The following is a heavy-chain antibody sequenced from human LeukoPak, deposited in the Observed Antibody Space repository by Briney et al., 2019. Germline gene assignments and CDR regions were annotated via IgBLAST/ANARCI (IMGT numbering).Heavy chain of an antibody. CDR1: GFTFSTYA. CDR3: AKDLESVAATLDY. D-gene: IGHD6-19*01. V-gene: IGHV3-23*01. CDR2: ISGSGGSA. Sequence: GGSLRLSCAASGFTFSTYAMSWVRQAPGKGLEWVSVISGSGGSAYYADSVEGRFTISRDNSKTTLYLQMNSLRAEDTAVYYCAKDLESVAATLDYWGQGTLVTVSS. J-gene: IGHJ4*02.